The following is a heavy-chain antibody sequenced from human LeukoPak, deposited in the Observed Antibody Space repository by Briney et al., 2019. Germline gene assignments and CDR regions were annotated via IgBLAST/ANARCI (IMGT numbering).Heavy chain of an antibody. J-gene: IGHJ4*02. CDR3: ARGSGGYYGSGSLG. Sequence: PGGSLRLSCAASGFTFISYWMHWVRQAPGKGLVWVSRINGDGSTTNYADSVKGRFTISRDNAKNTLYLQMNSLRAEDTAVYYCARGSGGYYGSGSLGWGQGTLVTVSS. CDR1: GFTFISYW. CDR2: INGDGSTT. V-gene: IGHV3-74*01. D-gene: IGHD3-10*01.